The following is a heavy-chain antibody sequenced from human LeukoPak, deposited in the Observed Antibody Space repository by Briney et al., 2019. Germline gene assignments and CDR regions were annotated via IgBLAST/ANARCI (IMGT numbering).Heavy chain of an antibody. Sequence: GCSLTLSCPASGFTFSSYWIHWVRPAPGKGLVWVSRINRDGSSSSCADSVKGRFTMCRDNVKNTLYMKMNSLRAEDAAVYYCARGAPSTVVVPAATYVDYWGQGTMVTVSS. CDR1: GFTFSSYW. J-gene: IGHJ4*02. D-gene: IGHD2-2*01. CDR3: ARGAPSTVVVPAATYVDY. CDR2: INRDGSSS. V-gene: IGHV3-74*01.